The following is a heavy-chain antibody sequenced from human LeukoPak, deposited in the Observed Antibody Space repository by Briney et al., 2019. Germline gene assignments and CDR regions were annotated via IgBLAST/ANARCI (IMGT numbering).Heavy chain of an antibody. CDR1: GGSISSYY. J-gene: IGHJ4*02. D-gene: IGHD6-19*01. Sequence: SETLSLTCTVSGGSISSYYWSWIRQPPGKGLEWIGYIYYSGSTNYNPSLKSRVTISVDTSKNQFSLRLSSVTAADTAVYYCARVGSSGWHGDVLYYFDYWGQGTLVTVSS. CDR3: ARVGSSGWHGDVLYYFDY. CDR2: IYYSGST. V-gene: IGHV4-59*01.